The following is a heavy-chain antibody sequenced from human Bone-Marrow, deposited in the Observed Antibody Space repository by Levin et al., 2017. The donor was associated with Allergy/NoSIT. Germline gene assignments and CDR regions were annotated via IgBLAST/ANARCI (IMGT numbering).Heavy chain of an antibody. J-gene: IGHJ5*02. Sequence: SCAVYGGSFSAYSWSWIRQSPVKGLEWLGEINHSGSTKYNPSLKSRITISLDTSKNQFSLRLSSVTAADTAVYYCARVPENWFDPWGQGTLVTVSS. CDR3: ARVPENWFDP. V-gene: IGHV4-34*01. CDR1: GGSFSAYS. CDR2: INHSGST.